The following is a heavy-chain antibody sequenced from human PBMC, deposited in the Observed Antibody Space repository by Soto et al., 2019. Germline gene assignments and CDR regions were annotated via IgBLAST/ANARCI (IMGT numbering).Heavy chain of an antibody. CDR2: ISAYNGNT. D-gene: IGHD2-15*01. J-gene: IGHJ6*03. CDR3: ARGLGYCSGGSCYSFYYMDV. V-gene: IGHV1-18*01. Sequence: GASVKVSCKASGYTFTSYGISWVRQAPGQGLEWMGWISAYNGNTNYAQKLQGRVTMTTDTSTSTAYMELRSLRSDDTAVYYCARGLGYCSGGSCYSFYYMDVWGKGTTVTVSS. CDR1: GYTFTSYG.